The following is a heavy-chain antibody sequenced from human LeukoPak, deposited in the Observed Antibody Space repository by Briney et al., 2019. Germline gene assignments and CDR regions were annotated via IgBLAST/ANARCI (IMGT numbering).Heavy chain of an antibody. CDR1: GFTFSSYE. V-gene: IGHV3-48*03. CDR3: ASSNSSGWYGGFDY. D-gene: IGHD6-19*01. CDR2: ISSSGSTI. J-gene: IGHJ4*02. Sequence: GGSLRLSCAASGFTFSSYEMNWVRQAPRKGLEWVSYISSSGSTIYYADSVKGRFTISRDNAKNSLYLQMNSLRAEDTAVYYCASSNSSGWYGGFDYWGQGTLVTVSS.